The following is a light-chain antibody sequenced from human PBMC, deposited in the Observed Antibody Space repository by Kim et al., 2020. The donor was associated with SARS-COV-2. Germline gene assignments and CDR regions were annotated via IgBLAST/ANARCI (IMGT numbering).Light chain of an antibody. Sequence: SYELTQPPSVSLAPGETARITCGGNKIGDINVHWYQQRPGQAPVLVISDDSDRPSGIPERFSGSNSGNTATLTINRLEAVDEADYYCQVWDGSSDHWVFGGGTKLTVL. CDR2: DDS. J-gene: IGLJ3*02. CDR1: KIGDIN. CDR3: QVWDGSSDHWV. V-gene: IGLV3-21*04.